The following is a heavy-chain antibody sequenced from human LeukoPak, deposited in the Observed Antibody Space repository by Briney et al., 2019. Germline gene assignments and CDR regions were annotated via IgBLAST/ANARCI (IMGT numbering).Heavy chain of an antibody. CDR2: ISGSGGST. J-gene: IGHJ4*02. V-gene: IGHV3-23*01. D-gene: IGHD6-19*01. Sequence: GGSLRLSRAASGFTFSSYAMSWVRQAPGKGLEWVSAISGSGGSTYYADSVKGRFTISRDNSKNTLYLQMNSLRAEDTAVYYCARYSSGWYGYFDYWGQGTLVTVSS. CDR3: ARYSSGWYGYFDY. CDR1: GFTFSSYA.